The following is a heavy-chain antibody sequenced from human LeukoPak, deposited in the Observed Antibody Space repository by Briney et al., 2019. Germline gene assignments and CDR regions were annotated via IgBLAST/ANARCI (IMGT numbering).Heavy chain of an antibody. Sequence: GGSLRLSCAASGFTFSSYSMNWVRQAPGKGLEWVSYISSSSSTIYYADSVKGRFTIFRDNAKNSLYLQMNSLRAEDTAVYYCARGPYYDFWSGLRYYYYMDVWGKGTTVTVSS. CDR1: GFTFSSYS. CDR2: ISSSSSTI. V-gene: IGHV3-48*01. D-gene: IGHD3-3*01. J-gene: IGHJ6*03. CDR3: ARGPYYDFWSGLRYYYYMDV.